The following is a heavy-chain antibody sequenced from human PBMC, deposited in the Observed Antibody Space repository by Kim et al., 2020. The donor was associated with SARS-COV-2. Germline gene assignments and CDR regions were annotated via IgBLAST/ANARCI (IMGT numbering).Heavy chain of an antibody. D-gene: IGHD3-10*01. J-gene: IGHJ4*02. CDR3: AKVRWFGRGPFDY. CDR1: GFTFSSYG. Sequence: GGSLRLSCAASGFTFSSYGMHWVRQAPGKGLEWVAVISYDGSNKYYADSVKGRFTISRDNSKNTPYLQMNSLRAEDTAVYYCAKVRWFGRGPFDYWGQGTLVTVSS. CDR2: ISYDGSNK. V-gene: IGHV3-30*18.